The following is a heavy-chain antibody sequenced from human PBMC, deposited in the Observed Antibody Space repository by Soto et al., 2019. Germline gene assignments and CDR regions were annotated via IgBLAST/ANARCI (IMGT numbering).Heavy chain of an antibody. D-gene: IGHD6-13*01. CDR1: GGFISSYY. Sequence: SETLSLTCTVSGGFISSYYWSWIRQPPGKGLEWIGYIYYSGSTNYNPSLKSRVTISVDTSKNQFSLKLSSVTAADTAVYYCARVFPDSSSFFDPWGQGTLVTVSS. CDR3: ARVFPDSSSFFDP. J-gene: IGHJ5*02. CDR2: IYYSGST. V-gene: IGHV4-59*12.